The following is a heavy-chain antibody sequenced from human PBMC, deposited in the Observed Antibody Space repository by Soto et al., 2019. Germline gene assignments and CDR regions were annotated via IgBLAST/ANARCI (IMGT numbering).Heavy chain of an antibody. V-gene: IGHV1-46*01. CDR3: ARDAYSRSHAY. CDR2: INPSGGST. CDR1: GYTLTSYY. Sequence: ASVKVSCKASGYTLTSYYMHWVRQAPGQGLEWMGIINPSGGSTTYAQKFQGRVTMTRDTSTNTVYMEVSSLRYEDTAVYYCARDAYSRSHAYWGQGTMVTAPQ. J-gene: IGHJ4*02. D-gene: IGHD6-13*01.